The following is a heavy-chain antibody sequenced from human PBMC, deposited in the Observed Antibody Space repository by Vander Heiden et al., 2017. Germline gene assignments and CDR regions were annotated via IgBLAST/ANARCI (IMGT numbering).Heavy chain of an antibody. V-gene: IGHV3-48*02. D-gene: IGHD3-10*01. CDR2: ISSSSSTI. CDR1: GFPFSSYS. J-gene: IGHJ5*02. Sequence: EVQLVEPGGGLVQPGGSLRLSCAASGFPFSSYSMNWVRQAPGKGLEWVSYISSSSSTIYYADSVKGRFTISRDNAKNSLYLQMNSLRDEDTAVYYCAGLLWFGELSDPWGQGTLVTVSS. CDR3: AGLLWFGELSDP.